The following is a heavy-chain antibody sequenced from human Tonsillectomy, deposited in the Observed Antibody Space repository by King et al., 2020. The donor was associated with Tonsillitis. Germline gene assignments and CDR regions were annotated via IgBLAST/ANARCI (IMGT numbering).Heavy chain of an antibody. J-gene: IGHJ6*02. D-gene: IGHD1-20*01. Sequence: TLKESGPVLVKPTETLTLTCTVSGFSLSNARMGVSWIRQPPGKALDWLAHIFSNDEKFYSPSLKRRLTLSKDTSKSQVVLTMTNMGPVDTATYYCARTTRYNWNYDGMDVWGQGTTVTVSS. CDR3: ARTTRYNWNYDGMDV. CDR2: IFSNDEK. CDR1: GFSLSNARMG. V-gene: IGHV2-26*01.